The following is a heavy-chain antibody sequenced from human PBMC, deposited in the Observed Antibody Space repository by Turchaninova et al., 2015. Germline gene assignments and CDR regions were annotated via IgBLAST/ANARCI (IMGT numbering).Heavy chain of an antibody. Sequence: EVQLVESGGGLVQPGGSLRLSCAVSGVIFNNYAMNWVRQAPGKGLGGVVGIRGSGQHTFDTYPLRGRFTLSGDNSKETVYLPMHSLRAEDTARYFWAKDGGSTLTSHDGFDMWGQGTMVTVSS. CDR2: IRGSGQHT. CDR1: GVIFNNYA. J-gene: IGHJ3*02. V-gene: IGHV3-23*04. D-gene: IGHD1-7*01. CDR3: AKDGGSTLTSHDGFDM.